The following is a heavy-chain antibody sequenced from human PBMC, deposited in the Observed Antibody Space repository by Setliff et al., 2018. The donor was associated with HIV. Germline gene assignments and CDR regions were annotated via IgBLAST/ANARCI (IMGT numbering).Heavy chain of an antibody. D-gene: IGHD2-8*02. CDR3: ARDLVAAFDI. Sequence: TLSLTCTVSGASISSYYWSWIRQPPGKGLEWIGYIYYSGSTNYNPSLKSRVIISVDTSKNQFSLKVSSVTAADTAVYYCARDLVAAFDIWGQGTMVTVSS. CDR1: GASISSYY. V-gene: IGHV4-59*12. CDR2: IYYSGST. J-gene: IGHJ3*02.